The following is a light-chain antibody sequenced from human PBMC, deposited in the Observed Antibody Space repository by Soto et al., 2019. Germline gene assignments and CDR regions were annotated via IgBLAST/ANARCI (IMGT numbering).Light chain of an antibody. V-gene: IGKV3-20*01. J-gene: IGKJ3*01. CDR3: QQFGSSPGFT. CDR2: AAS. CDR1: QSINSRY. Sequence: DIVLTQSPGTLSLSPGERATLSCRASQSINSRYLAWYQQKPGQAPRLLIYAASSRATGIPVRFSGSGSGTDFTLTISRLEPEDFAVYYCQQFGSSPGFTFGPGTKVDIK.